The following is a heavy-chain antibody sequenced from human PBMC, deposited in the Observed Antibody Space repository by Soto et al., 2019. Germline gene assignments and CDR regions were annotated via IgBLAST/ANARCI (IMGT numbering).Heavy chain of an antibody. Sequence: QVQLQESGPGLVKPSETLSLTCTDSGGSISSYYWSWIRQPPGKGLEWIGYIYYSGSTNYNPSLTSRVTISVDTSKNLCSLKLSSVTAADTAVYYCARRYGTVFDYWGQGILVTVSS. CDR2: IYYSGST. J-gene: IGHJ4*02. CDR1: GGSISSYY. V-gene: IGHV4-59*01. D-gene: IGHD6-13*01. CDR3: ARRYGTVFDY.